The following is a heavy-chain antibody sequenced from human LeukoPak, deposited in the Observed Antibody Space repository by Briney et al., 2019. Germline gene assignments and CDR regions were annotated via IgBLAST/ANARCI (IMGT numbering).Heavy chain of an antibody. V-gene: IGHV3-49*03. J-gene: IGHJ4*02. Sequence: SGGSLRLSCTASGFTFGDYAMSWFRQAPGKGLEWVGFIRSKAFGETAEYAASVKGRFTISRDDSKSIAYLQMNSLKTEDTAVYYCTRDRGSSTLGDYWGQGTLVTVSS. CDR2: IRSKAFGETA. D-gene: IGHD7-27*01. CDR3: TRDRGSSTLGDY. CDR1: GFTFGDYA.